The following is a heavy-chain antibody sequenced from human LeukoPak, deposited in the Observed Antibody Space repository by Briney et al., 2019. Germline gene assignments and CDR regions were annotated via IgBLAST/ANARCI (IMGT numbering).Heavy chain of an antibody. CDR3: ARASTVGMDY. Sequence: PSETLSLTCTVSGGSISSYYWSWIRQPPGKGLEWIGYIYYSGSTNYNPSLKSRVTISVDTSKNQFSLKLSSVTAADTAVYYCARASTVGMDYWGQGTLVTVSS. CDR1: GGSISSYY. CDR2: IYYSGST. D-gene: IGHD4-23*01. V-gene: IGHV4-59*12. J-gene: IGHJ4*02.